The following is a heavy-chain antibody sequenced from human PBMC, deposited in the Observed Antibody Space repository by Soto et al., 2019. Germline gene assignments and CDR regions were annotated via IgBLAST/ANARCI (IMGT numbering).Heavy chain of an antibody. CDR1: GGSISSSSYY. J-gene: IGHJ6*02. Sequence: PSETLSLTCTVSGGSISSSSYYWGWIRQPPGKGLEWIGSIYYSGSTYYNPSLKSRVTISVDTSKNQFSLKLSSVTAADTAVYYCARQKAARPSYYYYYGMDVWGQGTTVTVSS. D-gene: IGHD6-6*01. V-gene: IGHV4-39*01. CDR2: IYYSGST. CDR3: ARQKAARPSYYYYYGMDV.